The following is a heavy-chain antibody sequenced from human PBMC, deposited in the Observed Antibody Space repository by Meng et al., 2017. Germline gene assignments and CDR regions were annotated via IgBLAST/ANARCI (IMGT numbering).Heavy chain of an antibody. J-gene: IGHJ6*02. V-gene: IGHV1-69*13. CDR1: GGTFSSYA. CDR2: IIPIFGTA. CDR3: AFSQGDIVVVPAATPPYYYGMDV. Sequence: SVKVSCKASGGTFSSYAISWVRQAPGQGLEWMGGIIPIFGTANYAKKFQGRVTITADESTSTAYMELSSLRSEDTAVYYCAFSQGDIVVVPAATPPYYYGMDVWGQGTTVTVSS. D-gene: IGHD2-2*01.